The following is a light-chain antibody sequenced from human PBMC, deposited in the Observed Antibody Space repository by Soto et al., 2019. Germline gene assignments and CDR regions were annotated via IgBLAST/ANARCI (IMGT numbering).Light chain of an antibody. Sequence: DIQLTQSPSVLSASVGDPVTITCRARQALSNYLAWYQQKPGKAPDLLIYSASTLQSGVPSRFSGSGSETEFSLTIRALQPEEFATYYCQQHSRYPLTVGGGTKVEIK. CDR1: QALSNY. CDR2: SAS. V-gene: IGKV1-9*01. J-gene: IGKJ4*01. CDR3: QQHSRYPLT.